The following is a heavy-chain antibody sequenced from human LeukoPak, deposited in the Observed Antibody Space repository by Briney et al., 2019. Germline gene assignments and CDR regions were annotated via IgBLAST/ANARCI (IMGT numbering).Heavy chain of an antibody. J-gene: IGHJ4*02. CDR1: SDSISTYY. D-gene: IGHD3-3*02. V-gene: IGHV4-4*07. Sequence: PSETLSPTCTVSSDSISTYYWSWIRQPAGKGLEWIGRIHGTGSTNYNPSLKSRVTMSVDASKKEFSLELTSVTAADTAVYYCARAVSTLYYFDYWGQGTLVTVSS. CDR3: ARAVSTLYYFDY. CDR2: IHGTGST.